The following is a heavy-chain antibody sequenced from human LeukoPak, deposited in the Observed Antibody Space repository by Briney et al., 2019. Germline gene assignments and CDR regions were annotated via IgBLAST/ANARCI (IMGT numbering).Heavy chain of an antibody. V-gene: IGHV4-39*07. CDR3: ARDLVLVRYCSGGSCYSIPNDY. Sequence: SETLSLTCTVSGGSIGSTNYYWGWIRQPPGKGLEWIANIYYSGSTYYNPSLKSRVTISVDTAKNQFSLKLSSVTAADTAVYYCARDLVLVRYCSGGSCYSIPNDYWGQGTLVTVSS. D-gene: IGHD2-15*01. CDR1: GGSIGSTNYY. CDR2: IYYSGST. J-gene: IGHJ4*02.